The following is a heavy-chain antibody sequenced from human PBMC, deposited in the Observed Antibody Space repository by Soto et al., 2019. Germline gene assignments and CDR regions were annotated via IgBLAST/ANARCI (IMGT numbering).Heavy chain of an antibody. CDR3: ALLEFTDDAERDY. V-gene: IGHV1-69*01. D-gene: IGHD2-2*01. CDR1: GGPLSTYG. J-gene: IGHJ4*01. Sequence: QVQLVQSGAEVKKPASSVRVSCKASGGPLSTYGISWVRQAPGQGLEYMGGISPVVGTTNYAQRFQGRLTITADESASTTYMELSSLISADTATYYCALLEFTDDAERDYWGHGTLVTVSS. CDR2: ISPVVGTT.